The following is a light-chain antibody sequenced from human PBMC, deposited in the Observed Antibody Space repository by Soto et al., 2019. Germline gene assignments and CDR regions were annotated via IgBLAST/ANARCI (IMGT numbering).Light chain of an antibody. V-gene: IGKV3-15*01. CDR1: QSVSSN. CDR2: ATS. CDR3: QQYDKWPPYT. Sequence: EIVMTQSPATLSVSPGERATLSCRASQSVSSNLAWYQHKPGQAPRLLIYATSTRATGVPVRFSGSGSGTDFTLTISSLQSEDFAIYFCQQYDKWPPYTFGQGTKLEIK. J-gene: IGKJ2*01.